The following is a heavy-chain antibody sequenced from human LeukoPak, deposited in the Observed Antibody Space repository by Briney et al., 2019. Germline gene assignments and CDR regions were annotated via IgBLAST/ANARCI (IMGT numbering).Heavy chain of an antibody. CDR1: GFTFSSYA. Sequence: LRLSCAASGFTFSSYAMSWIRQPPGKGLEWIGYIYYSGSTYYNPSLKSRVTISVDTSKNQFSLKLSSVTAADTAVYYCARGYGDRWYFDYWGQGTLVTVSS. V-gene: IGHV4-31*02. J-gene: IGHJ4*02. CDR2: IYYSGST. CDR3: ARGYGDRWYFDY. D-gene: IGHD4-17*01.